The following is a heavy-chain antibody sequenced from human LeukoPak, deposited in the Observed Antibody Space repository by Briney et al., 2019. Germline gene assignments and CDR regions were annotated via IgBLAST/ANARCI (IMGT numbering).Heavy chain of an antibody. CDR1: GGSFSGYY. Sequence: PSETLSLTCAVYGGSFSGYYWSWIRQPPGKGLEWIGEINHSGSTNYNPSLKSRVTISVDTSKNQFSLKLSSVTAADTAVYYCARGGYDFWSGYYTNDAFDIWGQGTMVTVSS. CDR2: INHSGST. CDR3: ARGGYDFWSGYYTNDAFDI. J-gene: IGHJ3*02. D-gene: IGHD3-3*01. V-gene: IGHV4-34*01.